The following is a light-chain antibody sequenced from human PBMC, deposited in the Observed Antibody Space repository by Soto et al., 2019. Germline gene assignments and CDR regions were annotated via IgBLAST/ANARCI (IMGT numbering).Light chain of an antibody. CDR1: QSVSSIN. CDR3: QQYGSSPWT. J-gene: IGKJ1*01. Sequence: EIVLTQSPGTLSLSPGERATLSCRASQSVSSINLAWYQQKPDQAPRLLIYGASSRATGIPDRFSGSGSGTDFTLTISSLEPEDFAVYYCQQYGSSPWTFGQGTKVDIK. V-gene: IGKV3-20*01. CDR2: GAS.